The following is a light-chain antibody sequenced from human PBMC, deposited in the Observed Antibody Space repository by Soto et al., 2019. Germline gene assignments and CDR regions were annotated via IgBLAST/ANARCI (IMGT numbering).Light chain of an antibody. CDR3: AAWYDSLRGYVV. CDR2: RNN. Sequence: QLVLTQPHSASGTPGQRVTISCSGSSSKIGSNYVYWYQQLPGTAPKLLIYRNNQRPSGVPDRFSGSKSGTSASLAIRGLRSEDEADYYCAAWYDSLRGYVVFGGGTKLTVL. V-gene: IGLV1-47*01. CDR1: SSKIGSNY. J-gene: IGLJ2*01.